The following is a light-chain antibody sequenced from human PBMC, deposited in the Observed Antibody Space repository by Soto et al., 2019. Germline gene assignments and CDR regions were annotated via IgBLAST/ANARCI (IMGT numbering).Light chain of an antibody. CDR2: GAS. CDR3: QQYGSSPPWT. V-gene: IGKV3-20*01. Sequence: EIVLTQSPGTLSLSPGERATLSCRASQSVSSSYLAWYQQKPGQAPRLLIYGASSRATGIPDRFSGSGSGTAFTLTISRLEPEDFAVYYCQQYGSSPPWTFGQGTKV. CDR1: QSVSSSY. J-gene: IGKJ1*01.